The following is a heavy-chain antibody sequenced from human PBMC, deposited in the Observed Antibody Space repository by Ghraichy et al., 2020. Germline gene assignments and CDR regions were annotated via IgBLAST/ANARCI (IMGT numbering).Heavy chain of an antibody. D-gene: IGHD6-6*01. J-gene: IGHJ4*02. V-gene: IGHV3-23*01. CDR3: AKEGVEYSSSSAFDD. Sequence: GGSLRLSCAASGFTFSSCAMSWVRQAPGKGLEWVSGISNSGGSTDYADSVKGRFTISRDNSKNTLYVQMNNLRVEDTAVYYCAKEGVEYSSSSAFDDWGQGTLVTVSS. CDR1: GFTFSSCA. CDR2: ISNSGGST.